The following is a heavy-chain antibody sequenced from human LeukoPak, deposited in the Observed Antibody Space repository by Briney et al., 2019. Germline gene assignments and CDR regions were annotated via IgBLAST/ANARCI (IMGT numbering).Heavy chain of an antibody. CDR2: IYYSGGSYSGTT. J-gene: IGHJ4*02. V-gene: IGHV4-39*01. Sequence: SETLSLTCTVSGGSISSSDYFWGWIRQPPGKGLEWIGSIYYSGGSYSGTTYSNPSLKSRVTMSVDTSKNQVSLKLTSVTAADTAVYSCARQSSYHDILTGYHPVYFDYWGQGTLVTVSS. CDR1: GGSISSSDYF. D-gene: IGHD3-9*01. CDR3: ARQSSYHDILTGYHPVYFDY.